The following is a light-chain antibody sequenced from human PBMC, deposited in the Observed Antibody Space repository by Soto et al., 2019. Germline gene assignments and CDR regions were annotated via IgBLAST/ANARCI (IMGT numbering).Light chain of an antibody. CDR1: QSVSSSY. Sequence: EIVLTQSPGTLSLSPGERATLSCRASQSVSSSYLAWYQQKPGQAPRFLIYGASSRATGVPDRFSGSGSGTAFTLTISRLEHEDGAVYYCQQYGNSTWTFGQGTKVDIK. CDR3: QQYGNSTWT. J-gene: IGKJ1*01. CDR2: GAS. V-gene: IGKV3-20*01.